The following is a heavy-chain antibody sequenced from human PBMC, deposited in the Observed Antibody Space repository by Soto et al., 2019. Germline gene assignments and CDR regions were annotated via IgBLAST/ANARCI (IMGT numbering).Heavy chain of an antibody. CDR2: IYYSGST. CDR3: ARALRYYDFWSGKRAYYYYMDV. J-gene: IGHJ6*03. Sequence: SETLSLTCTVSGGSISSYYWSWIRQPPGKGLEWIGYIYYSGSTNYNPSLKSRVTISVDTSKNQFSLKLSSVTAADTAVYYCARALRYYDFWSGKRAYYYYMDVCVKGTTFTVPS. V-gene: IGHV4-59*01. CDR1: GGSISSYY. D-gene: IGHD3-3*01.